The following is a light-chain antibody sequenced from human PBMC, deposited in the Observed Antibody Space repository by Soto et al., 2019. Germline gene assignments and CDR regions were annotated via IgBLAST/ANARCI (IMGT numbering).Light chain of an antibody. J-gene: IGKJ3*01. Sequence: DIQMAQSPSSLSASVGDTITITCRASRNINTYLNWYQQKPGKAPKLLIFGASSLQSGVPSRFSGSGSRTYFTLTINSLQHEDFATYYCQQTSAAPFTFGPGTKVDIK. V-gene: IGKV1-39*01. CDR3: QQTSAAPFT. CDR1: RNINTY. CDR2: GAS.